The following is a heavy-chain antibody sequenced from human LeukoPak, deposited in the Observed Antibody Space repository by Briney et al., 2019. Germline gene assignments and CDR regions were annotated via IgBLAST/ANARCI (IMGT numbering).Heavy chain of an antibody. D-gene: IGHD3-22*01. CDR2: IYHSGST. CDR1: GYSISSGYY. V-gene: IGHV4-38-2*02. J-gene: IGHJ4*02. Sequence: SETLSLTCTVSGYSISSGYYWGWIWQPPGKGVEWIGSIYHSGSTYYNPSLKSRVTISVDTSKNQFSLKLSSVTAADTAVYYCARDNYDSSGYYYYWGQGTLVTVSS. CDR3: ARDNYDSSGYYYY.